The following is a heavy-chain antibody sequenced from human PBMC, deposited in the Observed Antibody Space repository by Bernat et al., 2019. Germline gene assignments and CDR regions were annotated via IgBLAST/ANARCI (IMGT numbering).Heavy chain of an antibody. Sequence: VQLVESGGGLVHPGGSLRLSCAASGFTFSSFGMHWVRQAPGKGLEWVALIRYDGSKKYYADSVKGQVTISRDNSKNMLYLQMNSLRAEDTAVYYCAKSVYSSDNYGMDVWGQGTTVTVSS. J-gene: IGHJ6*02. V-gene: IGHV3-30*02. D-gene: IGHD6-19*01. CDR3: AKSVYSSDNYGMDV. CDR1: GFTFSSFG. CDR2: IRYDGSKK.